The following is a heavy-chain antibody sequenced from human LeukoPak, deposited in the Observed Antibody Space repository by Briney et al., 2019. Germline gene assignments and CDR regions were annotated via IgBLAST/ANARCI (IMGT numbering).Heavy chain of an antibody. J-gene: IGHJ4*02. CDR2: IYYSGST. V-gene: IGHV4-4*02. Sequence: SETLSLTCDVSGDSISSGNWWSWVRQPPGKGLEWIGYIYYSGSTYYNPYLKSRVTISVHTSKNQFSLRLTSVTAADTAVYYCARDDIVVAGTRADYWGQGTLVTVSS. CDR1: GDSISSGNW. D-gene: IGHD6-19*01. CDR3: ARDDIVVAGTRADY.